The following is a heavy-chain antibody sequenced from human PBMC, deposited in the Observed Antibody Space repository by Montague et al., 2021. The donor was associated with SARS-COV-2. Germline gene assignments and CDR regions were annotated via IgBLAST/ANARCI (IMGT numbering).Heavy chain of an antibody. Sequence: SETLSLTCTVSGGSISNYYWSWIRQPPGKGLEWIGYIYYSGSTNYNPSLKSRVTISVDTSKSQFSLKLSSVTAADTAVYYCARVQRGYYCDLWVSAHFDYWGQGTLVTVSS. D-gene: IGHD3-22*01. CDR2: IYYSGST. CDR3: ARVQRGYYCDLWVSAHFDY. CDR1: GGSISNYY. J-gene: IGHJ4*02. V-gene: IGHV4-59*01.